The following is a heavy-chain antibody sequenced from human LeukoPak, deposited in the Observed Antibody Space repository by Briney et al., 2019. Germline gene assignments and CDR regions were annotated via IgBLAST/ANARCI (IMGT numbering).Heavy chain of an antibody. CDR2: IYYSGST. CDR3: ARRVRYSYGYFDY. CDR1: SGSISSSSYY. V-gene: IGHV4-39*01. J-gene: IGHJ4*02. Sequence: SETLSLTCTVSSGSISSSSYYWRWIRQPPGRGLEWVGYIYYSGSTYYNPSLKTRVTISVDTSKNQFSLKLSSVTAADTAVYYCARRVRYSYGYFDYWGQGTLVTVSS. D-gene: IGHD5-18*01.